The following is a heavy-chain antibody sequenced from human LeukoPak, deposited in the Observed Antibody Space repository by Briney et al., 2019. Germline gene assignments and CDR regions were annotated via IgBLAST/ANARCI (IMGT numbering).Heavy chain of an antibody. CDR2: INHSGST. CDR1: GGSFSGYY. D-gene: IGHD6-13*01. Sequence: SETLSHTCAVYGGSFSGYYWSWIRQPPGKGLEWIGEINHSGSTNYNPSLKSRVTISVDTSKNQFSLKLSSVTAADTAVYYCARGSIAAADSFDYWGQGTLVTVSS. CDR3: ARGSIAAADSFDY. J-gene: IGHJ4*02. V-gene: IGHV4-34*01.